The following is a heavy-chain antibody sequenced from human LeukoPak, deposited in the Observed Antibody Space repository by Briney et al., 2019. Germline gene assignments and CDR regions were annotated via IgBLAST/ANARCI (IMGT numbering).Heavy chain of an antibody. Sequence: GGSLRLSCAASGFTFSSYSMNWVRQAPGKGLEWVSSISSSSSYIYYADSVKGRFTISRDNAKNSLYLQTNSLRAEDTAVYYCARDTVGDYDILTGYYWRYDWFDYWGQGTLVTVSS. CDR3: ARDTVGDYDILTGYYWRYDWFDY. J-gene: IGHJ4*02. V-gene: IGHV3-21*01. D-gene: IGHD3-9*01. CDR2: ISSSSSYI. CDR1: GFTFSSYS.